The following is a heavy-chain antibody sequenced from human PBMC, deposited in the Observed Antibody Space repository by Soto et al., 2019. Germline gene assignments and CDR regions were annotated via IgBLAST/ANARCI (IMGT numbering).Heavy chain of an antibody. CDR3: ARGRAADPYYYYYYYMDV. Sequence: GASVKVSCKASGYTFTSYAMHWVRQAPGQRLEWMGWINAGNGNKKYSQKFQGRVTITRDTSASTAYMELSSLRSEDTAVYYCARGRAADPYYYYYYYMDVWGKGTTVTVSS. CDR1: GYTFTSYA. V-gene: IGHV1-3*01. J-gene: IGHJ6*03. D-gene: IGHD6-13*01. CDR2: INAGNGNK.